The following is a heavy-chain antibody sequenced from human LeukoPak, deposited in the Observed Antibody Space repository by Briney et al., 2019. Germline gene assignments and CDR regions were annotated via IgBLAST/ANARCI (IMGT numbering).Heavy chain of an antibody. CDR2: ISYSGST. J-gene: IGHJ6*03. V-gene: IGHV4-59*01. CDR3: ARAPERWYSYGSYTYHYMDV. CDR1: GGSISIYY. D-gene: IGHD3-10*01. Sequence: NPSETLSLTCTVSGGSISIYYWNWIRQPPGKGLEWIGSISYSGSTNYNPSLESRVTISVDTSKNQISLKLSSVTAADTAIYYCARAPERWYSYGSYTYHYMDVWGRGTTVTVSS.